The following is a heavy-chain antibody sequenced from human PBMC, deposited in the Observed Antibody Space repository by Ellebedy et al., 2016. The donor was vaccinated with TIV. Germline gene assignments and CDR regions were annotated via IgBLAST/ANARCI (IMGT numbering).Heavy chain of an antibody. CDR2: INQDGSDK. J-gene: IGHJ3*01. V-gene: IGHV3-7*01. D-gene: IGHD4-17*01. CDR3: ATDGSYGDFRSPAHAFVL. CDR1: GFSFRNYW. Sequence: GGSLRLSCAASGFSFRNYWMSWVRQSPGKGLEWVANINQDGSDKYYVDSVKGRFTISRDNAKNSLYLQMNSLRADDTSVYYCATDGSYGDFRSPAHAFVLWGQGTVVTVSS.